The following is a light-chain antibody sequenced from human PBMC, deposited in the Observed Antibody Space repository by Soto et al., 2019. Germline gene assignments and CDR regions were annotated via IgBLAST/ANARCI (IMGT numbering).Light chain of an antibody. V-gene: IGKV2-30*02. CDR1: ECLLHSDGKTY. CDR2: KVS. CDR3: LQGTHFPPWT. J-gene: IGKJ1*01. Sequence: DIVMTQSLVSLAVTPGQPASISCKCSECLLHSDGKTYLNWFHQRPGQSPRRLMYKVSDRDSGVPDRFSGNGSGTYFTLTINKVEAEDIGVYYCLQGTHFPPWTFGQGTKVDIK.